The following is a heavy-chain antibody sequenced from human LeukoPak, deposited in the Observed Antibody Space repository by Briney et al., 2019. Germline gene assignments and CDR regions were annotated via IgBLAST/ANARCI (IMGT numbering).Heavy chain of an antibody. CDR1: GFTFRSYS. D-gene: IGHD4-23*01. CDR3: ATTVVTPAFRYFQH. CDR2: ISSSSSYI. Sequence: GGSLRLSCAASGFTFRSYSMNWVRQAPGKGLEWVSSISSSSSYIYYADSVKGRFTISRDNAKNSLYLQMNSLRAEDTAVYYCATTVVTPAFRYFQHWGQGTLVTVSS. V-gene: IGHV3-21*01. J-gene: IGHJ1*01.